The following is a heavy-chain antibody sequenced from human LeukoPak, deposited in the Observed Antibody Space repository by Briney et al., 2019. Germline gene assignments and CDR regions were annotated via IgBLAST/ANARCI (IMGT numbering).Heavy chain of an antibody. D-gene: IGHD3-3*01. CDR2: IYYSGST. Sequence: SETLSLTCTVSGGSISSYYWSWIRQPPGKGLEWIGYIYYSGSTNYNPSLKSRVTISLDTSKNQCSLKLSSVTAADTAVYYCARDTISGVNTWFDPWGQGTLVTVSS. CDR1: GGSISSYY. J-gene: IGHJ5*02. V-gene: IGHV4-59*01. CDR3: ARDTISGVNTWFDP.